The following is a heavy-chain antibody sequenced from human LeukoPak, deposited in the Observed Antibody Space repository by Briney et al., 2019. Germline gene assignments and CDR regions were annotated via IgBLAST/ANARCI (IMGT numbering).Heavy chain of an antibody. CDR3: AKDLRRGYSYAIAGPYYFDY. Sequence: GGSLRLSCAASGFTFSSYAMSWVRQAPGKGLEWVSAISGSGGSTYYADSVKGRFTISRDNSKNTLYLQMNSLRAEDTAVYYCAKDLRRGYSYAIAGPYYFDYRGQGTLVTVSS. CDR1: GFTFSSYA. D-gene: IGHD5-18*01. CDR2: ISGSGGST. J-gene: IGHJ4*02. V-gene: IGHV3-23*01.